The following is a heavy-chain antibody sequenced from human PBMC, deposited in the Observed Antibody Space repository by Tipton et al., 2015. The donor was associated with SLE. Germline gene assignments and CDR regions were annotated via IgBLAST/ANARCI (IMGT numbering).Heavy chain of an antibody. CDR2: IYYSGST. D-gene: IGHD6-19*01. V-gene: IGHV4-59*08. Sequence: TLSLTCTVSGGSISSYYWSWIRQPPGKGLEWTGYIYYSGSTNYNPSLKSRVTISVDTSKNQFSLKLSSVTAADTAVYYCARAPRLGAFDIWGQGTMVTVSS. CDR3: ARAPRLGAFDI. CDR1: GGSISSYY. J-gene: IGHJ3*02.